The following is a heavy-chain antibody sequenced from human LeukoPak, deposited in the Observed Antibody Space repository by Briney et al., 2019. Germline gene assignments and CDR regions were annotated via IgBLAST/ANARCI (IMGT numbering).Heavy chain of an antibody. CDR2: ISYDGSNK. CDR3: AKDISSSYPYYFDN. CDR1: GFTFSSYA. V-gene: IGHV3-30-3*01. Sequence: GGSLRLSCAASGFTFSSYAMHWVRQAPGKGLEWVAVISYDGSNKYYADSVKGRFTISRDNSKNTLYLQMNSLRAEDTAVYNCAKDISSSYPYYFDNWGQGTLVTVSS. D-gene: IGHD6-13*01. J-gene: IGHJ4*02.